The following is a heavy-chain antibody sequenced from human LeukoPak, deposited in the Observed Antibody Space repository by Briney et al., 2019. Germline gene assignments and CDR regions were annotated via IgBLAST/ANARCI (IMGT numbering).Heavy chain of an antibody. D-gene: IGHD4-17*01. J-gene: IGHJ4*02. Sequence: SETLSLTCAVSDGSISISNWWNWIRQPPGKGLEWIGEIYHSGATNYSPSLKSRVTMSMNSSKNQFSLKLTSVTVADTAVYYCARRGDYGDYPYDYWGQGILVTVFS. CDR1: DGSISISNW. CDR3: ARRGDYGDYPYDY. CDR2: IYHSGAT. V-gene: IGHV4-4*02.